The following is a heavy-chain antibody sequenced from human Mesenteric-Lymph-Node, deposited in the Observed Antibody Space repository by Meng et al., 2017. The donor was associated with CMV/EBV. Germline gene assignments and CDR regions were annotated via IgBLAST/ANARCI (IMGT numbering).Heavy chain of an antibody. Sequence: GESLKISCAASGVSFSSYGMHWVRQAPGKGLEWVAFIRYDGSNENYADSVKGRFTISRDNSKNTLYLQMNSLRGEDTAVYYCARWPSSSSGFDYWGQGTLVTVSS. J-gene: IGHJ4*02. CDR3: ARWPSSSSGFDY. D-gene: IGHD6-6*01. CDR1: GVSFSSYG. CDR2: IRYDGSNE. V-gene: IGHV3-30*02.